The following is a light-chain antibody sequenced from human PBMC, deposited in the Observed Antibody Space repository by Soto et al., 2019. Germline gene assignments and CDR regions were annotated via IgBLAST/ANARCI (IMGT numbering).Light chain of an antibody. CDR2: DVS. V-gene: IGLV2-14*01. Sequence: QSALTQPASVSGSPGQSITISCTGTSGDVGAYNYVSWYQQHPGKAPRLMIYDVSNRPSGASNRFSGSKSGNTASLTISGLQAEDEADYYCSSYVSSKTYLFGTGTKLTVL. CDR3: SSYVSSKTYL. CDR1: SGDVGAYNY. J-gene: IGLJ1*01.